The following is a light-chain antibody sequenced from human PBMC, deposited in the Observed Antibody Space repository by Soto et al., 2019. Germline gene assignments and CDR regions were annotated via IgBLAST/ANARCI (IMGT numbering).Light chain of an antibody. CDR2: DAS. V-gene: IGKV1-33*01. J-gene: IGKJ4*01. Sequence: DIQMTQSPSSLSASVGDRVTITCQASQDISNYLNWYQQKPGKAPKLLIYDASKLETGAPSRFSGSASGTDFTFTITSLQPEYIATYYCKQCDKRPLTFGGGTKVEIK. CDR3: KQCDKRPLT. CDR1: QDISNY.